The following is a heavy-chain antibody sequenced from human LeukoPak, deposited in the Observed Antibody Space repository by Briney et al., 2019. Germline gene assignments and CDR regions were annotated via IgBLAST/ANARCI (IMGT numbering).Heavy chain of an antibody. CDR3: ARVGDSGSYYFDY. CDR2: IIPILGIS. Sequence: SVKVSCKASGGTFSSYAISWVRQAPGQGLEWMGRIIPILGISNYAQKFQGRVTITADKSTSTAYMELSSLRSEDTAVYYCARVGDSGSYYFDYWGQGTLVTVSS. CDR1: GGTFSSYA. V-gene: IGHV1-69*04. J-gene: IGHJ4*02. D-gene: IGHD1-26*01.